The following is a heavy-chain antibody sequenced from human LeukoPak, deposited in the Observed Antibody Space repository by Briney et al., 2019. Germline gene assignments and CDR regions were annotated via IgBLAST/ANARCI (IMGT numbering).Heavy chain of an antibody. Sequence: GGSLRLSCASSGFTFSSYGMHWVRQAPGKGLEWVAVISDEGSNKYYADSMKGRFTISRDSSKNTVYLQMNSLRVEDTAVYYCARGVATVTWGFFDYWGQGTLVTVSS. J-gene: IGHJ4*02. V-gene: IGHV3-30*19. CDR1: GFTFSSYG. CDR2: ISDEGSNK. D-gene: IGHD4-17*01. CDR3: ARGVATVTWGFFDY.